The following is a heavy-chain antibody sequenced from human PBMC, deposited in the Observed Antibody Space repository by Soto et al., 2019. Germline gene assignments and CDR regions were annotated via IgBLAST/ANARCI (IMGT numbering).Heavy chain of an antibody. Sequence: QVQLQQWGAGLLKPSETLSLTCAVYGGSFSGYYWSWFRQPPGKGLEWIGEINHSGSTNYNPSLTSRVTISVGTSNNQFSLKLSSVTAADTAVYYCASYDTSGYSVGGQGTLVTVSS. CDR2: INHSGST. V-gene: IGHV4-34*01. J-gene: IGHJ4*02. CDR1: GGSFSGYY. CDR3: ASYDTSGYSV. D-gene: IGHD3-22*01.